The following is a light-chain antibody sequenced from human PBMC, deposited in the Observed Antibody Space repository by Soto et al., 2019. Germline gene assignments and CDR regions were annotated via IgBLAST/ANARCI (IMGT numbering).Light chain of an antibody. J-gene: IGLJ1*01. CDR2: DVN. V-gene: IGLV2-11*01. CDR3: CSYAGNYKYV. Sequence: QSALTQPHSVSGSPGQSVTISCTGTSSDVGAYNFASWYQQRPGTAPRLIIYDVNKRPSGVPDRFSGSKSGNTASLTISGLQAEDEADYCCCSYAGNYKYVFGSGTKV. CDR1: SSDVGAYNF.